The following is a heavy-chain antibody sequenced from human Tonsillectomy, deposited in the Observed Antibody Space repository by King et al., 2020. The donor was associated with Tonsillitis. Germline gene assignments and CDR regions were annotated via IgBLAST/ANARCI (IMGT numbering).Heavy chain of an antibody. CDR1: GFTFSTYS. V-gene: IGHV3-21*01. Sequence: VQLVESGGGLVKPGGSLRLSCAASGFTFSTYSMNWVRQAPGKGLEWVSSISSSGNYIYYAESVKGRFTISRDNAKNSLYLQMNSLRAEDTAVYYCARDLDNRGFFGFMGFDYWGQGTLVTVSS. CDR3: ARDLDNRGFFGFMGFDY. CDR2: ISSSGNYI. J-gene: IGHJ4*02. D-gene: IGHD3-22*01.